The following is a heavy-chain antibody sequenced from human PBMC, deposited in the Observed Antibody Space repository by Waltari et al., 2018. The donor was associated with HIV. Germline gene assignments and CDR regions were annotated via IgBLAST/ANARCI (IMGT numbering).Heavy chain of an antibody. J-gene: IGHJ6*02. CDR1: GHTLRELS. D-gene: IGHD3-10*01. V-gene: IGHV1-24*01. Sequence: QVQLVQSGADVKKPGASVKVSCNVSGHTLRELSMHWVRQVPGKGLEWMGNFDPEDDETIYAQKFQGRVTMTEDTSSDTAYRELSSLTSGDTAVYYCATDFSGMVRAYSYYSLDVWGQGTTVTVSS. CDR3: ATDFSGMVRAYSYYSLDV. CDR2: FDPEDDET.